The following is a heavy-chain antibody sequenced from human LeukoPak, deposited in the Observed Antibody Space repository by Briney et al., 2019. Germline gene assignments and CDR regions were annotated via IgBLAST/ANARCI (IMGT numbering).Heavy chain of an antibody. Sequence: ASVKVSCKASGCTFTSYYMHWVRQAPGQGLEWMGIINPSGGSTSYAQKFQGRVTMTRDTSTSTVYMELSSLRSEDTAVYYCARDTPYYYASGREDYYYGMDVWGQGTTVTVSS. V-gene: IGHV1-46*01. D-gene: IGHD3-10*01. J-gene: IGHJ6*02. CDR2: INPSGGST. CDR3: ARDTPYYYASGREDYYYGMDV. CDR1: GCTFTSYY.